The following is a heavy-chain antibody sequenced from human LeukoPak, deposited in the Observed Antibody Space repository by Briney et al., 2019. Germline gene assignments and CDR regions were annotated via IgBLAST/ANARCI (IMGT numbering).Heavy chain of an antibody. V-gene: IGHV1-2*02. D-gene: IGHD3-3*01. J-gene: IGHJ6*03. Sequence: ASVKVSCKASGYTFTGYYMHWVRQAPGQGLEWMGWINPNSGGTNYAQKFQGRITMTRDTSISTAYMELSRLRSDDTAVYYCARDSPPYDFWSGYYYYYYYMDVWGKGTTVAVSS. CDR2: INPNSGGT. CDR3: ARDSPPYDFWSGYYYYYYYMDV. CDR1: GYTFTGYY.